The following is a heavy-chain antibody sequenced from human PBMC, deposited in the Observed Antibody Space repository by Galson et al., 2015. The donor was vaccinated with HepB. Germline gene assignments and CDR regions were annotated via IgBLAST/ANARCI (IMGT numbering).Heavy chain of an antibody. CDR3: AAESYSSGCCKYDY. CDR2: MVVGGGNT. Sequence: SVKVSCKASGFTFSNSAVQWVRQARGQGLEWIGWMVVGGGNTNYAQHFQGRLTITRDMSTGTACMEMTSLRSEDTAVYYCAAESYSSGCCKYDYWGQGTLVTVSS. D-gene: IGHD6-25*01. V-gene: IGHV1-58*01. CDR1: GFTFSNSA. J-gene: IGHJ4*02.